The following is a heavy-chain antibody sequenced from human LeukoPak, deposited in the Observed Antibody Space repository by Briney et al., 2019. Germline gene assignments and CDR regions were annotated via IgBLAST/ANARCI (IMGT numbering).Heavy chain of an antibody. J-gene: IGHJ5*02. CDR3: ARVGQYGNSWYPWFDP. V-gene: IGHV4-39*07. CDR2: IFYSGST. CDR1: GGSISSSSYY. D-gene: IGHD6-13*01. Sequence: SETLSLTCTVSGGSISSSSYYWGWIRQPPGKGLEWIGSIFYSGSTYYNPSLKSRVTISVDTSKNQFSLKLSSVTAADTAVYYCARVGQYGNSWYPWFDPWGQGTLVTVSS.